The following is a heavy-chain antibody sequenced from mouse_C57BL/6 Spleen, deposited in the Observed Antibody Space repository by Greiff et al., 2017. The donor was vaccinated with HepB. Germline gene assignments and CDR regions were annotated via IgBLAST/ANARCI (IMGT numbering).Heavy chain of an antibody. CDR2: IYPGDGDT. V-gene: IGHV1-82*01. D-gene: IGHD2-4*01. Sequence: QVQLKQSGPELVKPGASVKISCKASGYAFSSSWMNWVKQRPGKGLEWIGRIYPGDGDTNYNGKFKGKATLTADKSSSTAYMQLSSLTSEDSAVYFCAYDDDDAMDYWGQGTSVTVSS. CDR3: AYDDDDAMDY. CDR1: GYAFSSSW. J-gene: IGHJ4*01.